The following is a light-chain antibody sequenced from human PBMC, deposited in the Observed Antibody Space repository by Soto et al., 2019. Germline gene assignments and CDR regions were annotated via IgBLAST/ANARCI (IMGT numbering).Light chain of an antibody. Sequence: QSALTQPASVSGSPGQSITISCTGTSSDVGNYKYVSWYQQHPGKAPKLMIYEVSNRPSGVSHRFSGSKSGNTASLTFSGLQPEDEADYYCSSYASSGAVVFGGGTKLTVL. J-gene: IGLJ3*02. V-gene: IGLV2-14*01. CDR2: EVS. CDR3: SSYASSGAVV. CDR1: SSDVGNYKY.